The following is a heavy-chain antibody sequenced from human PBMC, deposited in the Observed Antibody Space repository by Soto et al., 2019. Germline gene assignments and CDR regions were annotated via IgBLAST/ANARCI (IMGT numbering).Heavy chain of an antibody. J-gene: IGHJ4*02. CDR2: ISSGSDI. V-gene: IGHV3-21*01. D-gene: IGHD1-26*01. CDR3: ARGDTPSVGPAGGVFDY. Sequence: EVQLVESGGGLVKPGGFLRLSCAASGFTFSNYNMNWVRQAPGKGLEWVSSISSGSDIYYADSLKGRFTISRDNSKTSVYMQKNSLRDEDTAVYYCARGDTPSVGPAGGVFDYWGQGTLVTVSS. CDR1: GFTFSNYN.